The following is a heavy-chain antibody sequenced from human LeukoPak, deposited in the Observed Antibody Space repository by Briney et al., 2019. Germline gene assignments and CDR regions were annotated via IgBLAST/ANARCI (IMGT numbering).Heavy chain of an antibody. CDR2: INEDGSVK. D-gene: IGHD3-22*01. CDR1: GGTFSAYW. V-gene: IGHV3-7*01. Sequence: GGSLRLSCAVSGGTFSAYWMAWVRQSPGKGLEWVAEINEDGSVKYYVDSMKGRFTVSRDNSKNSLFLQIESLRAADTAVYYCATCSSGYYCDHFQTWGQGSLVTVSS. J-gene: IGHJ1*01. CDR3: ATCSSGYYCDHFQT.